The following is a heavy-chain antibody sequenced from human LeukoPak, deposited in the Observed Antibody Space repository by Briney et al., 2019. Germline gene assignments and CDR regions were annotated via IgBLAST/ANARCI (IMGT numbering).Heavy chain of an antibody. Sequence: ASVKVSCKASGYTFTSYGISWVRQAPGQGLEWMGWISAYNGNTNYAQKFQGRVTITRDTSATTAYMELNSLRGEDTAMYYCARDIFGTSRPSEYWGQGTLVTVST. D-gene: IGHD3-3*01. CDR1: GYTFTSYG. CDR3: ARDIFGTSRPSEY. J-gene: IGHJ4*02. V-gene: IGHV1-18*01. CDR2: ISAYNGNT.